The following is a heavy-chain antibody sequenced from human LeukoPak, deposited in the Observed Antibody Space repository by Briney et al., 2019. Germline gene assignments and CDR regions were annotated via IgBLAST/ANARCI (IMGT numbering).Heavy chain of an antibody. CDR2: INPNSGGT. CDR3: ARAPGDDYGDKNFDY. D-gene: IGHD4-17*01. J-gene: IGHJ4*02. CDR1: GYTFTGYY. Sequence: ASVKVSCKASGYTFTGYYMHWVRQAPGQGLEWMGWINPNSGGTNYAQKFQGRVTMTRDTSISTAYLELSRLRSDDTAVYYCARAPGDDYGDKNFDYWGQGTLVTVSS. V-gene: IGHV1-2*02.